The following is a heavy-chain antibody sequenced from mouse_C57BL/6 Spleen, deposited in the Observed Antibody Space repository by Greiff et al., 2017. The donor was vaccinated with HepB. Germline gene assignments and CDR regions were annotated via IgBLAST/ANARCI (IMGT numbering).Heavy chain of an antibody. CDR1: GYSITSGYY. J-gene: IGHJ2*01. Sequence: VQLQQSGPGLVKPSQSLSLTCSVTGYSITSGYYWNWIRQFPGNKLEWMGYISYDGSNNYNPSLKNRISITRDTSKNQFFLKLNSVTTEDTATYYCARGGLLHYFDYWGQGTTLTVSS. CDR3: ARGGLLHYFDY. CDR2: ISYDGSN. D-gene: IGHD2-3*01. V-gene: IGHV3-6*01.